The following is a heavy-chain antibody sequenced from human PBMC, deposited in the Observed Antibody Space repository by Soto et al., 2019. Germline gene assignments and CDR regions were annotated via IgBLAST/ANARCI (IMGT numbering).Heavy chain of an antibody. D-gene: IGHD5-18*01. CDR1: GFTYSSYA. V-gene: IGHV3-23*01. CDR2: ISGGGGST. J-gene: IGHJ4*02. Sequence: GGSLRLSCAASGFTYSSYAMNWVRQAPGKGLEWVSTISGGGGSTYYADSVKGRFTISRDNSENTLFLQMNSLRVDDTAVYFCARVTIRAYSYGFIDYWGQGIMVTV. CDR3: ARVTIRAYSYGFIDY.